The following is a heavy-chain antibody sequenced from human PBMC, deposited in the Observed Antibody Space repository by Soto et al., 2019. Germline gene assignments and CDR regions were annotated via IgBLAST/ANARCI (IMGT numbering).Heavy chain of an antibody. CDR3: ARAPSSYCTNGVCSYFDY. CDR2: IIPIFGTA. CDR1: GGTFSSYA. V-gene: IGHV1-69*01. Sequence: QVQLVQSGAEVQKPGSSVKVSCKASGGTFSSYAISWVRQAPGQGLEWMGGIIPIFGTANYAQKFQGRVTITADESTSTAYMELSSLRSEDTAVYYCARAPSSYCTNGVCSYFDYWGQGTLVTVSS. J-gene: IGHJ4*02. D-gene: IGHD2-8*01.